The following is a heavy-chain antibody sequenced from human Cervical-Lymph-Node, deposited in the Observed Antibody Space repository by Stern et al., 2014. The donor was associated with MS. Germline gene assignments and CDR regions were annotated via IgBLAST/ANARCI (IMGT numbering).Heavy chain of an antibody. CDR1: GFSLSTDGVG. CDR3: ALTVRGRFVP. CDR2: IYWDDDK. V-gene: IGHV2-5*02. Sequence: QVTLKESGPTLAKPTQTLTLTCTFSGFSLSTDGVGVALLRQPPGKALEWLALIYWDDDKRYSPSLRSRLTITKDTSKNQVVLTVTYMDPVDTATYYCALTVRGRFVPWGQGTLVTVSS. D-gene: IGHD3-16*01. J-gene: IGHJ5*02.